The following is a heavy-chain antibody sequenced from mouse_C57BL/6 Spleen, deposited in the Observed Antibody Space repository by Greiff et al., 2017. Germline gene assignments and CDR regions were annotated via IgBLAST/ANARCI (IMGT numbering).Heavy chain of an antibody. V-gene: IGHV1-64*01. CDR2: IHPNSGST. CDR3: AEGDWDEEGAGFAY. J-gene: IGHJ3*01. Sequence: VQLQQPGAELVKPGASVKLSCKASGYTFTSYWMHWVKQRPGQGLEWIGMIHPNSGSTNYNEKFKSKATLTVDKSSSTAYMQLSSLTSEDSAVYYGAEGDWDEEGAGFAYWGQGTLVTVSA. D-gene: IGHD4-1*01. CDR1: GYTFTSYW.